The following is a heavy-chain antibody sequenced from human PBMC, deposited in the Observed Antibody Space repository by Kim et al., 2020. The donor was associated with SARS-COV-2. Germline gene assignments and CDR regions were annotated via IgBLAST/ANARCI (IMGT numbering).Heavy chain of an antibody. J-gene: IGHJ4*02. V-gene: IGHV1-69*13. CDR3: ARDEGDWRWTSSEKGGGYFDY. CDR2: IIPIFGTA. Sequence: SVKVSCKASGGTFSSYAISWVRQAPGQGLEWMGGIIPIFGTANYAQKFQGRVTITADESTSTAYMELSSLRSEDTAVYYCARDEGDWRWTSSEKGGGYFDYWGQGTLVTVSS. D-gene: IGHD2-21*01. CDR1: GGTFSSYA.